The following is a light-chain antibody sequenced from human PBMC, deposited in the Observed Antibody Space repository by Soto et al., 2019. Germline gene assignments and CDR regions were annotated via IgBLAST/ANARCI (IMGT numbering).Light chain of an antibody. CDR3: AAWDDSLNGVI. J-gene: IGLJ2*01. CDR2: SNH. V-gene: IGLV1-44*01. Sequence: QLVLTQPPSASGTPGQTVTISCSGSSSNIGRNTVHWYQHLPGTAPKLLIYSNHQRPSGVTDRFSGSKSGTSASLAISGLQSDDEADYYCAAWDDSLNGVIFGGGTKLTVL. CDR1: SSNIGRNT.